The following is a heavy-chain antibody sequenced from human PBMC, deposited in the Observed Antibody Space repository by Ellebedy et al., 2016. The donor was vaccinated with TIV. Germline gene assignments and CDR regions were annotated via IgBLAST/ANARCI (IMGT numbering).Heavy chain of an antibody. Sequence: PGGSLRLSCAASGFTFSDHNMDWVRQAPGKGLEWVGRIRIKSKSYTTEYAASVKGRFTISRDDSQNSLYLQMNSLRADDTALYYCASAARGSGAYESFWGQGTLVTVSS. D-gene: IGHD5-12*01. CDR2: IRIKSKSYTT. J-gene: IGHJ4*02. CDR3: ASAARGSGAYESF. V-gene: IGHV3-72*01. CDR1: GFTFSDHN.